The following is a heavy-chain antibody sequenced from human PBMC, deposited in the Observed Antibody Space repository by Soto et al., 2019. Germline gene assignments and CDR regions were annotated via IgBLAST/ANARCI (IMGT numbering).Heavy chain of an antibody. CDR3: AKDGHYYGSGSYYNRDAFDI. CDR1: GFTFSSYA. V-gene: IGHV3-23*01. CDR2: ISGSGGST. D-gene: IGHD3-10*01. J-gene: IGHJ3*02. Sequence: GGSLRLSCAASGFTFSSYAMSWVRQAPGKGLEWVSAISGSGGSTYYADSVKGRFTISRDNSKNTLYLQMNSLRAEDTAVYYCAKDGHYYGSGSYYNRDAFDIRGQGTMVTVSS.